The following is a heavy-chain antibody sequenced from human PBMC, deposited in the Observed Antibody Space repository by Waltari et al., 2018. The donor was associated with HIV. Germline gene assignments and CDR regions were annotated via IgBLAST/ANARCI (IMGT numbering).Heavy chain of an antibody. J-gene: IGHJ5*02. CDR2: IYPDDTT. CDR1: YFSVSAKH. V-gene: IGHV3-53*01. Sequence: AESGGRLIQSGGSLGLSCPASYFSVSAKHVTWFSQAPGGSLEWVGVIYPDDTTHYADSVSGRFTISRAKSRTTVLLLMNGLFVDDTATYFCATGVRYYGPWGQGTRVTVSS. CDR3: ATGVRYYGP. D-gene: IGHD3-10*01.